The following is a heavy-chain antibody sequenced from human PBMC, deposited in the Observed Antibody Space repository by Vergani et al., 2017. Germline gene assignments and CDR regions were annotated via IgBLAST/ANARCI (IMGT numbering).Heavy chain of an antibody. J-gene: IGHJ6*03. V-gene: IGHV3-30*18. CDR3: AKDPAAHYYYYYMYV. CDR1: GFTFSSYG. D-gene: IGHD6-13*01. CDR2: ISYDGSNK. Sequence: QVQLVESGGGVVQPGRSLRLSCAASGFTFSSYGMHWVRQAPGKGLEWVAVISYDGSNKYYADSVQGRFTISRDSSKNTLYLQMNSLRTEDTAVYYCAKDPAAHYYYYYMYVWGKGTTVTVSS.